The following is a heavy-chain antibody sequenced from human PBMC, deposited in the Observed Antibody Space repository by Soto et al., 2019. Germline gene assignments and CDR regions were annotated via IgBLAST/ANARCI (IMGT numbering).Heavy chain of an antibody. Sequence: CKGSGYSFTRYWISWVRQMPGKGLEWMGRIDPSDSYTNYSPSFQGHVTISADKSISTAYLQWSSLKASDTAMYYCASPIIYDSSGYTDAFDIWGQGTMVTVSS. CDR3: ASPIIYDSSGYTDAFDI. V-gene: IGHV5-10-1*01. CDR2: IDPSDSYT. CDR1: GYSFTRYW. D-gene: IGHD3-22*01. J-gene: IGHJ3*02.